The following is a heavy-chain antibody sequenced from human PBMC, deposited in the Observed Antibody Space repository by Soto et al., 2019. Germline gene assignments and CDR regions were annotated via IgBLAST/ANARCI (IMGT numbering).Heavy chain of an antibody. Sequence: GGSLRLSCAASGFTFSSYAVSWVRQAPGKGLEWVSGISGSGVSTYYADSVKGRFTISRDNSKSTLYLQMNSLRAEDTAVYYCAKDRERIATRSIDYWGQGTLVTVSS. CDR2: ISGSGVST. CDR3: AKDRERIATRSIDY. D-gene: IGHD6-6*01. CDR1: GFTFSSYA. J-gene: IGHJ4*02. V-gene: IGHV3-23*01.